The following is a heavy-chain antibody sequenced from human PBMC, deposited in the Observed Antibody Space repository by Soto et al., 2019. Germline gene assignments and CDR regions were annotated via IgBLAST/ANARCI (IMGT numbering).Heavy chain of an antibody. D-gene: IGHD1-26*01. J-gene: IGHJ4*02. CDR2: ISGSGGST. CDR1: GFTFSSYA. Sequence: AGGSLRLSCAASGFTFSSYAMSWVRQAPGKGLEWVSAISGSGGSTYYADSVKGRFTVSRDNSKNTLYLQMNSLRAEDTAVYYCAKDRDWGATTLFDYWGQGTLVTVSS. V-gene: IGHV3-23*01. CDR3: AKDRDWGATTLFDY.